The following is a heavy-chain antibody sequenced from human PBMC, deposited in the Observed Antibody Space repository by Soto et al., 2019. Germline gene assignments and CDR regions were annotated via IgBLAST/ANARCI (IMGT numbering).Heavy chain of an antibody. V-gene: IGHV4-4*07. J-gene: IGHJ6*02. CDR2: VAASGST. CDR1: GGSISGFF. Sequence: SETLSLTCTVSGGSISGFFWTWVRQPPGMPLEGLGHVAASGSTAYNPSLRSRLSLSLDVSKNRFSLELTSVTAADTATYFCARGGSTHYYYGLDVWGQGTTVTVSS. CDR3: ARGGSTHYYYGLDV.